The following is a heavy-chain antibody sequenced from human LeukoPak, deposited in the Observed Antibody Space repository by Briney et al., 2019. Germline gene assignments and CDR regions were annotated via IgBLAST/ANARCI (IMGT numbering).Heavy chain of an antibody. CDR3: ARHNPPPTGFCSGTSCFVSGSQYFYMDV. V-gene: IGHV4-4*09. Sequence: PSETLSLTCTVSGGSICVYFWRWLRQPPGKGPVGIGYIYSTGTINYSPSLSSRVTISVDKSKNQLSLNLRFVTATDTAVYHCARHNPPPTGFCSGTSCFVSGSQYFYMDVWGKGTSVTVS. J-gene: IGHJ6*03. D-gene: IGHD2-2*01. CDR1: GGSICVYF. CDR2: IYSTGTI.